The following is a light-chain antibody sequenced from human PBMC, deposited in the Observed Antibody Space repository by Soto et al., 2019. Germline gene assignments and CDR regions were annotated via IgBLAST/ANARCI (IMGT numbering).Light chain of an antibody. CDR3: QQYGSSPPT. CDR1: QSVTSSY. J-gene: IGKJ1*01. Sequence: EIVLTQSPGTLSLSPGERATLSCGASQSVTSSYLAWYQQKPGQAPRLLIYGASSRATGIPDRFSCSGSGTDFTLTISRLEPEDFAVYYCQQYGSSPPTFGQGTKVEIK. V-gene: IGKV3-20*01. CDR2: GAS.